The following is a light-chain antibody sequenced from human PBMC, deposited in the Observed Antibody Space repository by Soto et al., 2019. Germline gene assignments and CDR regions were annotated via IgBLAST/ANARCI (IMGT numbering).Light chain of an antibody. CDR1: TSNLGAGYD. V-gene: IGLV1-40*01. CDR3: QSYDSSLSGHVV. Sequence: QSVLTQPPSVSGAPGQRVTLSCTGNTSNLGAGYDVHWYQQLPGAAPKLVIFGNRNRPSGVPERFSGSKSGTSASLAITGLQAEDEADYYCQSYDSSLSGHVVFGGGTQLTVL. CDR2: GNR. J-gene: IGLJ2*01.